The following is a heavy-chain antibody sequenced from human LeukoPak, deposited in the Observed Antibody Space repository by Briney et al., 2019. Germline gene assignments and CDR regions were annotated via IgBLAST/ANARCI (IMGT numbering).Heavy chain of an antibody. J-gene: IGHJ4*02. Sequence: GGSLRLSCAASGFTFSSYAMSWVRQAPGKGLEWVLAISGSGGSTYYADSVKGRFTISRDNSKNTLYLQMNSLRAEDTAVYCCAAYIVVVPALDYWGQGTLVTVSS. CDR2: ISGSGGST. CDR3: AAYIVVVPALDY. CDR1: GFTFSSYA. V-gene: IGHV3-23*01. D-gene: IGHD2-2*01.